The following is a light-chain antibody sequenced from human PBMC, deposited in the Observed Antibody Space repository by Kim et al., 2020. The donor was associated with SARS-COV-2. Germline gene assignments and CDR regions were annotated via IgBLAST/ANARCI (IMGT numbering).Light chain of an antibody. J-gene: IGKJ4*02. V-gene: IGKV1-5*01. CDR2: AAS. CDR1: QHISTW. CDR3: QQYNTSPLT. Sequence: ASVGDRVTITCRASQHISTWFAWYQQKPGKAPNLLIYAASALETGVSSRFSGSGSGTDFTLTISSLQPDDFASYYCQQYNTSPLTFGEGTKVDIK.